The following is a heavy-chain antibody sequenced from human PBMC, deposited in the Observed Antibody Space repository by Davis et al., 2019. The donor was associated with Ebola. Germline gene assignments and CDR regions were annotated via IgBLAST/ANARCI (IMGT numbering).Heavy chain of an antibody. V-gene: IGHV4-39*07. CDR1: GGSISSSSYY. CDR3: ARGKYSYGWYDA. D-gene: IGHD5-18*01. Sequence: SETLSLTCTVSGGSISSSSYYWGWIRQPPGKGLEWIGSIYYSGSTYYNPSLKSRVTISVDTSNNQFSLRLGSVAAADTAVYYCARGKYSYGWYDAWGQGTLVTVSS. CDR2: IYYSGST. J-gene: IGHJ5*02.